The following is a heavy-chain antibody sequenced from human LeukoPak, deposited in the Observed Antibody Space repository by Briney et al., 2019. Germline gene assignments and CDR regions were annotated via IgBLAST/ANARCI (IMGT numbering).Heavy chain of an antibody. Sequence: GGSLRLSCAASGYTFSSYGMHWVRQRPGKGLEWLTVIWSDESKKYYGDSVKGRFTVSRDNSKNTLYLDINSLRVDDTAVYYCAREGLTASRNNAFDIWGQGTMVAVSS. CDR1: GYTFSSYG. D-gene: IGHD2-21*02. V-gene: IGHV3-33*01. CDR2: IWSDESKK. J-gene: IGHJ3*02. CDR3: AREGLTASRNNAFDI.